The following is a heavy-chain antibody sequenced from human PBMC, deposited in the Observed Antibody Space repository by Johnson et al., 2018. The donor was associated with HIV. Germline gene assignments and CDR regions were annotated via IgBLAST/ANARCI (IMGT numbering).Heavy chain of an antibody. CDR1: GFTFSSYA. CDR2: ISSNGGST. J-gene: IGHJ3*02. Sequence: VQLVESGGGLVQPGGSLRLSCAASGFTFSSYAMHWVRQAPGKGLEYVSAISSNGGSTYYANSVKGRFTISRDNSKNTLYLQMNILSAEDTAVYYCARTRQGAFDIWGQGTMVTVSS. CDR3: ARTRQGAFDI. V-gene: IGHV3-64*01.